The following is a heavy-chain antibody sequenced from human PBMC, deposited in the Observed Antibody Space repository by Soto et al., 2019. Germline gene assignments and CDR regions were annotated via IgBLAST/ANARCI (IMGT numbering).Heavy chain of an antibody. Sequence: GASVKVSCKASGYTFTSYGISWVRQAPGQGLEWMGWISAYNGNTNYAQKLQGRVTMTTDTSTSTAYMELRSLRSDDTAVYYCARGDIVLMVYAKNYYYYGMDVWGQGTTVTVSS. D-gene: IGHD2-8*01. V-gene: IGHV1-18*01. CDR2: ISAYNGNT. CDR3: ARGDIVLMVYAKNYYYYGMDV. CDR1: GYTFTSYG. J-gene: IGHJ6*02.